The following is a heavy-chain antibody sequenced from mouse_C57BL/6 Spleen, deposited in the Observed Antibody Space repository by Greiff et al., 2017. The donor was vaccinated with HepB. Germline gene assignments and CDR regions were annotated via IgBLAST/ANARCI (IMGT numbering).Heavy chain of an antibody. J-gene: IGHJ4*01. Sequence: EVKLMESGGGLVKPGGSLKLSCAASGFTFSDYGMHWVRQAPEKGLEWVAYISSGSSTIYYADTVKGRFTISRDNAKNTLFLQMTSLRSEDTAMYYWARDNGNSYYAMDYWGQGTSVTVSS. CDR1: GFTFSDYG. CDR2: ISSGSSTI. D-gene: IGHD2-1*01. V-gene: IGHV5-17*01. CDR3: ARDNGNSYYAMDY.